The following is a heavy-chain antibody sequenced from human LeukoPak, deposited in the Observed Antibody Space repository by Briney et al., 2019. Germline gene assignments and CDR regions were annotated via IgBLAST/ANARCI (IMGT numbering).Heavy chain of an antibody. CDR1: GFTFSSYW. V-gene: IGHV3-7*01. CDR2: IKQDGSEK. CDR3: AREQADYYFDY. Sequence: GGSLRLSCAASGFTFSSYWMSWVRQAPGKGLEGVANIKQDGSEKYYVDSVKGRFTISRDNAKNSLYLQMNSLRAEDTAVYYCAREQADYYFDYWGQGTLVTVSS. D-gene: IGHD6-13*01. J-gene: IGHJ4*02.